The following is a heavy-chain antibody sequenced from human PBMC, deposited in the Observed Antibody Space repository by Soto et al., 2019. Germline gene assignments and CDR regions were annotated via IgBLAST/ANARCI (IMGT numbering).Heavy chain of an antibody. CDR3: EREASSSFTGYWFDP. CDR2: IWYDGSNK. J-gene: IGHJ5*02. CDR1: GFTFSSYG. D-gene: IGHD6-6*01. V-gene: IGHV3-33*01. Sequence: PGGSLRLSCAASGFTFSSYGMHWVRQAPGKGLEWVAVIWYDGSNKDYADSVKGRFTISRYNSKKTLYLQMNSLRAEDTAVYYCEREASSSFTGYWFDPLGQGTLVTVSS.